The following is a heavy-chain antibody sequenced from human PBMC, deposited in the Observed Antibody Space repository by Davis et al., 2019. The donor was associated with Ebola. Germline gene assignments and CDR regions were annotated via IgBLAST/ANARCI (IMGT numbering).Heavy chain of an antibody. Sequence: AASVKVSCKASGYTFTSYDINWVRQATGQGLEWMGWINPNSDGTNYAQKFQGWVTMTRDTSISTAYMELSRLRSDDTAVYYWAREAYGDMGHWFDPWGQGTLVTVSS. V-gene: IGHV1-2*04. CDR1: GYTFTSYD. CDR2: INPNSDGT. D-gene: IGHD4-17*01. J-gene: IGHJ5*02. CDR3: AREAYGDMGHWFDP.